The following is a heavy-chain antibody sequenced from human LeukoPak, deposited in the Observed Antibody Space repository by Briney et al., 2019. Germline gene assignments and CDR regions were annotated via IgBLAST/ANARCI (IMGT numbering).Heavy chain of an antibody. Sequence: PGGSLRLSCAASGFTFSDYYMSRIRQAPGKGLEWVSYISSSGSTIYYADSVKGRFTISRDNAKNSLYLQMNSLRAEDTAVYYCARDTGGDYVWGSYRYYFDYWGQGTLVTVSS. CDR3: ARDTGGDYVWGSYRYYFDY. CDR1: GFTFSDYY. V-gene: IGHV3-11*01. J-gene: IGHJ4*02. D-gene: IGHD3-16*02. CDR2: ISSSGSTI.